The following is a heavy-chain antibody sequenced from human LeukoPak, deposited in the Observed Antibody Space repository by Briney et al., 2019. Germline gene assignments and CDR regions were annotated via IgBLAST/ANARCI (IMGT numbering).Heavy chain of an antibody. J-gene: IGHJ6*03. CDR1: GFTFSSYA. CDR3: ARDNWFTPRGFYYYYYYYMDV. D-gene: IGHD1-20*01. CDR2: ISYDGSNK. Sequence: GGSLRLSCAASGFTFSSYAMSWVRQAPGKGLEWVAVISYDGSNKYYADSVKGRFTISRDNSKNTLYLQMNSLRAEDTAVYYCARDNWFTPRGFYYYYYYYMDVWGKGTTVTVSS. V-gene: IGHV3-30*04.